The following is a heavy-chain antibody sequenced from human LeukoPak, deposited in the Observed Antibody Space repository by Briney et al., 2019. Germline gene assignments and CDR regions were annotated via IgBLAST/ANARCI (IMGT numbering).Heavy chain of an antibody. J-gene: IGHJ4*02. V-gene: IGHV3-23*01. CDR1: GFTFGDYA. Sequence: GGSLRLSCTASGFTFGDYAMSWVRQAPGKGLEWVSAISGSGGSTYYADSVKGRFTISRDNSKNTLYLQMNSLRAEDTAVYYCAKKDVDTAMVTAYWGQGTLVTVSS. D-gene: IGHD5-18*01. CDR2: ISGSGGST. CDR3: AKKDVDTAMVTAY.